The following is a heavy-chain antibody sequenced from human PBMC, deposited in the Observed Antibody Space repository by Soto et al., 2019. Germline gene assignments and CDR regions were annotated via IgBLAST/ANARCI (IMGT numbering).Heavy chain of an antibody. D-gene: IGHD5-12*01. V-gene: IGHV3-30*18. J-gene: IGHJ4*02. CDR3: AKRYRDGYNLVDY. CDR2: ISYDGSSK. CDR1: GFTFSSYG. Sequence: QVQLVESGGGVVQPGRSLRLSCAASGFTFSSYGMHWVRQAPGKGLEWVGVISYDGSSKNYADSVKGRFTISRDNSKNTLYLQMNSLRAEDTAVYYCAKRYRDGYNLVDYWGQGTLVTVSS.